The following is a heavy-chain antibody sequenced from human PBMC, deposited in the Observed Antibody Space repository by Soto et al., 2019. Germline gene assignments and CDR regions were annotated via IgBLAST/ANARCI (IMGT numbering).Heavy chain of an antibody. J-gene: IGHJ4*02. V-gene: IGHV3-23*01. D-gene: IGHD1-26*01. CDR1: GFTFSSYA. CDR2: ISGSGGST. CDR3: APLLVGATGYFDY. Sequence: GGSLRLSCAASGFTFSSYAMSWVRQAPGKGLEWVSAISGSGGSTYYADSVKGRFTISRDNSKNTLYLQMNSLRAEDTAVYYRAPLLVGATGYFDYWGQGTLVTVSS.